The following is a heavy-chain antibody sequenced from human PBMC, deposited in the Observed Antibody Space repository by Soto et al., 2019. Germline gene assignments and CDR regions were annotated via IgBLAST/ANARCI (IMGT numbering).Heavy chain of an antibody. CDR1: GFTFSNAW. CDR2: IKSKTDGGTT. Sequence: GGSLRLSCAASGFTFSNAWMSWVRQAPGKGLEWVGRIKSKTDGGTTDYAAPVKGRFTISREDSKNTLYLQMNSLKTEDTAVYYCTTGGIVGAPDAFDIWGQGTMVTVSS. J-gene: IGHJ3*02. CDR3: TTGGIVGAPDAFDI. V-gene: IGHV3-15*01. D-gene: IGHD1-26*01.